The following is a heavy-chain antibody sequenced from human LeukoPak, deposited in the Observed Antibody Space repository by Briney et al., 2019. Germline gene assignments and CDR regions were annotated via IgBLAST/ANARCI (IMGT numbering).Heavy chain of an antibody. CDR2: IYWDDDE. V-gene: IGHV2-5*02. CDR3: AHSQAAAAITYYFDY. D-gene: IGHD6-13*01. CDR1: EFSLSTSGVG. Sequence: ESGPTLVKPTQTLTLTCTFSEFSLSTSGVGVGWIRQPPGKALEWLALIYWDDDERYSPSLKSRLTITKDTSENQVVLTMTNMDPVDTATYYCAHSQAAAAITYYFDYWGQGILVTVSS. J-gene: IGHJ4*02.